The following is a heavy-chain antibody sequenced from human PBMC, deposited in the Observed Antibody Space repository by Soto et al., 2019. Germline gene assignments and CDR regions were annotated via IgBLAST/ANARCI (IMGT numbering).Heavy chain of an antibody. J-gene: IGHJ4*02. D-gene: IGHD3-22*01. V-gene: IGHV3-9*01. CDR2: ISWNSGSI. Sequence: PGGSLRLSCAASGFIFGDYGMHWVRQTPGKGLEWVSGISWNSGSIGYAGSVQGRFTISRDNAKNSLYLQMSSLRAEDTAVYYCAKGSSGYYDTFDYWGQGTLVTVSS. CDR3: AKGSSGYYDTFDY. CDR1: GFIFGDYG.